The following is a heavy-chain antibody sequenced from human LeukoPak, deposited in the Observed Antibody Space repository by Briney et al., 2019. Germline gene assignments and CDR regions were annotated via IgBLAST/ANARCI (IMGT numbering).Heavy chain of an antibody. Sequence: SETLSLTCSVAGGSISSYYWSWMRQPPGKGLEGIGYIDYSGSSNYNHSLKSRVTIFVVTVKNQISLKLRNVSPAANAVYSCDTSSHHCSSGSCFPFDYWGQGTLVPVSS. CDR2: IDYSGSS. CDR1: GGSISSYY. D-gene: IGHD2-15*01. J-gene: IGHJ4*02. CDR3: DTSSHHCSSGSCFPFDY. V-gene: IGHV4-59*01.